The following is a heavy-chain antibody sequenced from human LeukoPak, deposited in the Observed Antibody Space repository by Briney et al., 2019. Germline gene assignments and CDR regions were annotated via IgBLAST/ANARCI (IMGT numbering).Heavy chain of an antibody. V-gene: IGHV4-34*01. CDR2: INHSGST. Sequence: SETLSLTCAVYGGSFSGYYWSWIRQPPGKGLEWIGKINHSGSTNYNPSLKSRLTISVDTSKNQFSLKLSSVTAADTAVYYCARGRPVNVVVPAAIHYYYYMDVWGKGTTVTVSS. D-gene: IGHD2-2*01. CDR1: GGSFSGYY. CDR3: ARGRPVNVVVPAAIHYYYYMDV. J-gene: IGHJ6*03.